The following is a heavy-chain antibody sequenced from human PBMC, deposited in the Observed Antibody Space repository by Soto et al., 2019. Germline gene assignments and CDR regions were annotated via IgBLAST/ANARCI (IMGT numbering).Heavy chain of an antibody. CDR1: VFPFIRYC. Sequence: GVSLRLSFSASVFPFIRYCMHWVRPAPGKGLEWVAVISYDGSNKYYADSVKGRFTISRDNSKNTLYLQMNSLRAEDTAVYYCAREGYCSSTSCYPDGGYYFDYWGQGTRVNVSA. V-gene: IGHV3-30*03. J-gene: IGHJ4*02. CDR3: AREGYCSSTSCYPDGGYYFDY. CDR2: ISYDGSNK. D-gene: IGHD2-2*01.